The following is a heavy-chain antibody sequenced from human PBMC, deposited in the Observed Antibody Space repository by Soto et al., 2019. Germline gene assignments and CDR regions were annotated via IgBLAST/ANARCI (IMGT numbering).Heavy chain of an antibody. CDR3: ARGVTPYYFDC. J-gene: IGHJ4*02. CDR1: GYTFTSYG. D-gene: IGHD4-4*01. CDR2: ISAYNGNK. V-gene: IGHV1-18*01. Sequence: QVQLVQSGAEVKKPGASVKVSCKASGYTFTSYGISWVRQAPGQGLEWMGWISAYNGNKKYAQKLQGRVAMTTDTYVGTDYMELRCLRCDDTAVYYCARGVTPYYFDCWGQGALVTVSS.